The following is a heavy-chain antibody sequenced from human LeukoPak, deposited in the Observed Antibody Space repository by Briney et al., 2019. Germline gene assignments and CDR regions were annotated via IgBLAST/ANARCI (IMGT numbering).Heavy chain of an antibody. D-gene: IGHD1-26*01. V-gene: IGHV1-8*01. CDR2: MNPNSGNT. CDR1: GYTFTSYD. J-gene: IGHJ4*02. CDR3: GRGSLVGATIAS. Sequence: ASVTVSFKASGYTFTSYDINWVRQATGQGLEWMGWMNPNSGNTGYAQKFQGRVTMTRNTSISTAYMELSSLRSEDTAVYYGGRGSLVGATIASGGQGTLVTVSP.